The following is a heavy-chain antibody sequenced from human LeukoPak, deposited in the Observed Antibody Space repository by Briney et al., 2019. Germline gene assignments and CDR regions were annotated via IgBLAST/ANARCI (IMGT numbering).Heavy chain of an antibody. J-gene: IGHJ3*02. D-gene: IGHD2-2*01. V-gene: IGHV3-7*04. CDR3: ARGAGSSDI. CDR1: GVTFSNYW. CDR2: IKQDGSDK. Sequence: PGGSLRLSCAASGVTFSNYWMSWIRQAPGKGLEWVASIKQDGSDKTYVDSVEGRFTISRDNAKNSLYLQMNSLRAEDTAVYYWARGAGSSDIWGQGTMVTVSS.